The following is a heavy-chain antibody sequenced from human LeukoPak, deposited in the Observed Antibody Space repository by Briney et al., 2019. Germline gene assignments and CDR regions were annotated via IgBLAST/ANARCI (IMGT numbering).Heavy chain of an antibody. CDR2: IYTSGST. J-gene: IGHJ4*02. D-gene: IGHD4-17*01. V-gene: IGHV4-61*02. CDR1: GGSISSGSYY. Sequence: SQTLSLTCTVSGGSISSGSYYWSWIRQPARKGLEWIGRIYTSGSTNYNPSLKSRVTISVDTSKNQFSLKLSSVTAADTAVYYCARAADFGDHSDYWGQGTLVTVSS. CDR3: ARAADFGDHSDY.